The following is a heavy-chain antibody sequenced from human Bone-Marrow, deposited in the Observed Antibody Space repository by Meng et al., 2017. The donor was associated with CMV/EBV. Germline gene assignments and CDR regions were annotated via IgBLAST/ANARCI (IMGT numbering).Heavy chain of an antibody. CDR1: GFTFTNHY. CDR3: ARDNSDSTSSWWFDP. Sequence: SVKVSCKASGFTFTNHYMHWVRQAPGQGLEWMAIINPTGSSTAYAQKFQGRVTVTRDTSTSTVYMELGSLRSEDTAVYYCARDNSDSTSSWWFDPWGQGTLVTVSS. J-gene: IGHJ5*02. D-gene: IGHD6-6*01. V-gene: IGHV1-46*01. CDR2: INPTGSST.